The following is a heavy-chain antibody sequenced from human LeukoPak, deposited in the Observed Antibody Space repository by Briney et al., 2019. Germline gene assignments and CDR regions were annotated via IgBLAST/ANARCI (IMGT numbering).Heavy chain of an antibody. D-gene: IGHD1-26*01. V-gene: IGHV7-4-1*02. J-gene: IGHJ6*03. CDR3: ARVNSRRSYYYYYYYMDV. Sequence: ASVKVSCKASGYSFNSQGMNWVRQAPGQGLEWMGWINTDSGNPTYAQGFAGRFVFSLDSSVSTAYLQISSLKAEDTAVYYCARVNSRRSYYYYYYYMDVWGKGTTVTVSS. CDR2: INTDSGNP. CDR1: GYSFNSQG.